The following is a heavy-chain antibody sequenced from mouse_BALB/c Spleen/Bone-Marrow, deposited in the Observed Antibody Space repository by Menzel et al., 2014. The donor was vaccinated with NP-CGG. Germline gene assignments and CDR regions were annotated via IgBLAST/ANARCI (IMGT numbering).Heavy chain of an antibody. CDR1: GYTFTDYT. J-gene: IGHJ2*01. V-gene: IGHV1-22*01. Sequence: VQLKESGPELLKPVASVKISCKTSGYTFTDYTIHWVRQNHGKSLEWIGGINPNNGGTSYNQKFKGKATLTVDKSSSTAYMELRSLTSEDSAVYYCARSTMITDYFDYWGQGTTLTVSS. CDR3: ARSTMITDYFDY. D-gene: IGHD2-4*01. CDR2: INPNNGGT.